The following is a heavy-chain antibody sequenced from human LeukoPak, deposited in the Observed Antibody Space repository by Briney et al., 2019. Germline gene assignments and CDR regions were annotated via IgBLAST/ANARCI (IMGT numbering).Heavy chain of an antibody. J-gene: IGHJ4*02. D-gene: IGHD6-13*01. Sequence: GGSLRLSCAAPGFTVSSNYMSWVRQAPGKGLEWVSVIYNDGSTFYADSVRGRFTVSRDNSKNTPYLQMNSLRAEDTAVYYCARGYSSPDYWGQGTLVTVSS. CDR1: GFTVSSNY. V-gene: IGHV3-66*01. CDR2: IYNDGST. CDR3: ARGYSSPDY.